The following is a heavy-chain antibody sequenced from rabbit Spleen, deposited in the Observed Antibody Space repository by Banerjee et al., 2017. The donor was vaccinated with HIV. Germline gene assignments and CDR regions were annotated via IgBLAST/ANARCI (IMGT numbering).Heavy chain of an antibody. Sequence: QSLEESGGDLVKPGASLTLTCKASGFSFSSNYYMCWVRQAPGKGLECIACIYADSRGSTFYASWAKGRFTLSKTSSAPVTLEMTSLTTADTATYFCARGSAAMTMVITGYYLSLWGPGTLVTVS. CDR3: ARGSAAMTMVITGYYLSL. V-gene: IGHV1S40*01. J-gene: IGHJ4*01. CDR2: IYADSRGST. D-gene: IGHD2-1*01. CDR1: GFSFSSNYY.